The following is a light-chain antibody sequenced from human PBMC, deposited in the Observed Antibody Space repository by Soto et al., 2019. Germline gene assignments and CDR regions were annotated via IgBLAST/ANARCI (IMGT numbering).Light chain of an antibody. CDR3: QQYDRASWT. CDR1: QSISNW. J-gene: IGKJ1*01. Sequence: DIQMTQSPSTLSASVGDRVIITCRASQSISNWLAWYQQKPGKAPDLLIYRASTLKTGIPSRFSGSGSGTEFTLTSSSLQPDDFATYYCQQYDRASWTFGPGTKVEIK. V-gene: IGKV1-5*03. CDR2: RAS.